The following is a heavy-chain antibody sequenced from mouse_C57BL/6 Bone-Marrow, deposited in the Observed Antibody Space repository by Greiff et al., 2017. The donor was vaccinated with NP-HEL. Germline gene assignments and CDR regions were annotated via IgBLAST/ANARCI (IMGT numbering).Heavy chain of an antibody. V-gene: IGHV1-19*01. CDR3: ARWSFDY. Sequence: EVKVVESGPVLVKPGASVKMSCKASGYTFTDYYMNWVKQSHGKSLEWIGVINPYNGGTSYNQKFKGKATLTVDKSSSTAYMELNSLTSEDSAVYYCARWSFDYWGQGTTLTVSS. CDR1: GYTFTDYY. CDR2: INPYNGGT. J-gene: IGHJ2*01.